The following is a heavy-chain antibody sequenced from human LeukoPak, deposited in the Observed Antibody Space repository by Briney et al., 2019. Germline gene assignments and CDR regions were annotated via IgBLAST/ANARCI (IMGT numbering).Heavy chain of an antibody. D-gene: IGHD3-22*01. CDR3: ARAGYYYDSSDPHDAFDI. CDR2: INAGNGNT. J-gene: IGHJ3*02. Sequence: ASVKVSCKASGYTFTSYGMHWVRQAPGQRLEWMGWINAGNGNTKYSQKFQGRVTITRDTSASTAYMELSSLRSEDTAVYYCARAGYYYDSSDPHDAFDIWGQGTMVTVSS. V-gene: IGHV1-3*01. CDR1: GYTFTSYG.